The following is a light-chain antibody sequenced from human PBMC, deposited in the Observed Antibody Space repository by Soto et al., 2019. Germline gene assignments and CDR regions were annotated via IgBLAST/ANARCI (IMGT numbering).Light chain of an antibody. Sequence: DIQVTKSPSTLSASVGDRVTITCRVSQSVTYWLAGYQQKPGKAAKLLIYDASSLQSLVPSRFSGSGSGTEVSLAISILQPDDVATCYYQQYYRSCTFGQGNKLEIQ. CDR3: QQYYRSCT. V-gene: IGKV1-5*01. J-gene: IGKJ2*02. CDR2: DAS. CDR1: QSVTYW.